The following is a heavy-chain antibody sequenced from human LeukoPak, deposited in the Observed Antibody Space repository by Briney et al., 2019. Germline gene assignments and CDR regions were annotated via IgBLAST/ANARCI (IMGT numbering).Heavy chain of an antibody. CDR1: GGSISSSGYY. J-gene: IGHJ4*02. CDR2: IYYSGST. D-gene: IGHD6-6*01. V-gene: IGHV4-39*01. Sequence: SETLSLTCTVSGGSISSSGYYWGWIRQPPGKGLEWIGSIYYSGSTYYNPSLKSRVTISVDTSKNQFSLKLSSVTAADTAVYYRAPLRARPYYCDYWGQGTLVTVSS. CDR3: APLRARPYYCDY.